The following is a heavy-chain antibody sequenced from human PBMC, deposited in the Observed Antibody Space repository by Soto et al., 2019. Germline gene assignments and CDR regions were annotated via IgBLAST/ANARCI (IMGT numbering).Heavy chain of an antibody. J-gene: IGHJ5*02. CDR2: ISAYNGNT. CDR3: ARDRNEATRDFDP. D-gene: IGHD1-1*01. CDR1: GYTFTSYG. Sequence: AASVKVSCKASGYTFTSYGISWVQQAPGQGLEWMGWISAYNGNTNYAQKLQGRVTMTTDTSTSTAYMELRSLRSDDTAVYYCARDRNEATRDFDPWGQGTLVTVSS. V-gene: IGHV1-18*01.